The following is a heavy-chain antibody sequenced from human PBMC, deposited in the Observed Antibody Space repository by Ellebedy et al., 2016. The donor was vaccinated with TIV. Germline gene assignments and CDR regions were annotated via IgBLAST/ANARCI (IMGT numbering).Heavy chain of an antibody. J-gene: IGHJ3*02. D-gene: IGHD6-19*01. V-gene: IGHV1-8*01. CDR2: MNPNSGNT. Sequence: ASVKVSCXASGYTFTSFDISWVRQATGQGLEWMGWMNPNSGNTAYAQKFQGRVTMTRNTSMSTAYMELSSLRSEDTAVYYCARGFVLIGIAVAGPDAFDIWGQGTMVTVSS. CDR1: GYTFTSFD. CDR3: ARGFVLIGIAVAGPDAFDI.